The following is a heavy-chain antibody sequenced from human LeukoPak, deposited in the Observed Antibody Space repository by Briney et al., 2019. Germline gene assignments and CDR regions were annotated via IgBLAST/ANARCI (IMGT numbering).Heavy chain of an antibody. D-gene: IGHD3-9*01. Sequence: ASVKVSCKASGYTFTSYDINWVRQATGQGLEWMGWVNPNSGNTGYAQKFQGRVTMTRNTSISTAYMELSSLRSEDTAVYYCARGEKLRYFDWLLLPPYGMDVWGQGTTVTVSS. J-gene: IGHJ6*02. CDR1: GYTFTSYD. CDR2: VNPNSGNT. CDR3: ARGEKLRYFDWLLLPPYGMDV. V-gene: IGHV1-8*01.